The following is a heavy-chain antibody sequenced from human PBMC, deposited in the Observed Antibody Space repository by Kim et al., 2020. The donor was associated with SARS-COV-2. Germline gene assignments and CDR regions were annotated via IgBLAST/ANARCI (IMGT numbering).Heavy chain of an antibody. Sequence: GGSLRLSCATSGFTFVKFAMAWVRQAPGKGPEWVSGVSPGGDPYYADSVMGRFTISRDSTKNMIYLQMSSLRVEDSAVYYCATLGDDMRLIVDRWGQGT. D-gene: IGHD2-21*01. CDR1: GFTFVKFA. J-gene: IGHJ5*02. CDR3: ATLGDDMRLIVDR. V-gene: IGHV3-23*01. CDR2: VSPGGDP.